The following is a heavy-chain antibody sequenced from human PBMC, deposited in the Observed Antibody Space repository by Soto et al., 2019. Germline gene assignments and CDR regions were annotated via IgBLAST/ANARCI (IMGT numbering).Heavy chain of an antibody. CDR3: ARGGGVGVAGSAAFDM. J-gene: IGHJ3*02. CDR2: INPATGAA. Sequence: QLHLVQSGAVVKKPGASVTVSCSASGYPVTAYYMHWVRQAPGRGLEWMGGINPATGAAKYTQTFPGRGTMTRDTSTGTVFLELRGLTSEGPAGFFCARGGGVGVAGSAAFDMWGQGTLVTVSS. D-gene: IGHD3-3*01. V-gene: IGHV1-2*02. CDR1: GYPVTAYY.